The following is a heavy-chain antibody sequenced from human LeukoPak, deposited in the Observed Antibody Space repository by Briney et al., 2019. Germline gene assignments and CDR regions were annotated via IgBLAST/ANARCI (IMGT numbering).Heavy chain of an antibody. CDR1: GYTFTSYY. D-gene: IGHD1-14*01. CDR2: INPSGGST. V-gene: IGHV1-2*02. CDR3: ARRYSPTGPFDY. Sequence: ASVKVSCKASGYTFTSYYMHWVRQAPGQGLEWMGIINPSGGSTIYAQKFQGRVTVTRDTSISTAYMELSRLGSDDTAVYYCARRYSPTGPFDYWGQGTLVTVSS. J-gene: IGHJ4*02.